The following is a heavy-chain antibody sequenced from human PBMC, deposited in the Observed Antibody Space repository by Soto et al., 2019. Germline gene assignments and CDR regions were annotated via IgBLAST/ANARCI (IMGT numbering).Heavy chain of an antibody. Sequence: GGSLRLSCAASGFTFSSYSMNWVRQAPGKGLEWVLSISSSSSYLYYADSVKGRFTISRDNAKNSLYLQMNSLRAEDTVVYYCARDRKDTAMVTDAFDIWGQGTMVTVSS. CDR3: ARDRKDTAMVTDAFDI. V-gene: IGHV3-21*01. D-gene: IGHD5-18*01. J-gene: IGHJ3*02. CDR1: GFTFSSYS. CDR2: ISSSSSYL.